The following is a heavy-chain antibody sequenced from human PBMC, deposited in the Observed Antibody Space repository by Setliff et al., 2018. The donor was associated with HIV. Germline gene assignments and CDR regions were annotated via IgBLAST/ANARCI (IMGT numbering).Heavy chain of an antibody. V-gene: IGHV4-4*07. D-gene: IGHD3-10*01. Sequence: ASETLSLTCTVSGGSISSYYWSWIRQPAGKGLEWVGRIYTSGDTNYNPSLKSRVTMSIDTSKNQFSLKLSSVTAADTAVYYCARGYSYGSGPYTSHWFDPWGQGTLVTVSS. CDR3: ARGYSYGSGPYTSHWFDP. CDR2: IYTSGDT. J-gene: IGHJ5*02. CDR1: GGSISSYY.